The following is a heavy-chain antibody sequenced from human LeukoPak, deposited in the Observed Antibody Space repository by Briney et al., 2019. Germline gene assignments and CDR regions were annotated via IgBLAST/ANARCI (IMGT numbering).Heavy chain of an antibody. CDR2: MNPNSGNT. J-gene: IGHJ5*02. Sequence: ASVKVSCKASGDSFTSYDINWVRQATQQGLGWMGWMNPNSGNTGYAQKFQGRVTMTRNTSISTAYMELSSLRSEDTAVYYCARGGGNIVVVVAAPSWFDPWGQGTLVTVSS. CDR3: ARGGGNIVVVVAAPSWFDP. D-gene: IGHD2-15*01. CDR1: GDSFTSYD. V-gene: IGHV1-8*01.